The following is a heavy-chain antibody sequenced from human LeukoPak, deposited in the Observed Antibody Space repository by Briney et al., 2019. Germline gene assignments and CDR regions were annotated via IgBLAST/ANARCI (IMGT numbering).Heavy chain of an antibody. D-gene: IGHD3-10*01. J-gene: IGHJ4*02. Sequence: ASVKVSCKASGYTFTSYAMHWVRQAPGQRLEWMGRINAGNGNTKYSQKFQGRVTITRDTSASTAYMELSSLRSEDTAVYYCARGPWFHSTDFDYWGQGTLVTVSS. CDR2: INAGNGNT. CDR3: ARGPWFHSTDFDY. V-gene: IGHV1-3*01. CDR1: GYTFTSYA.